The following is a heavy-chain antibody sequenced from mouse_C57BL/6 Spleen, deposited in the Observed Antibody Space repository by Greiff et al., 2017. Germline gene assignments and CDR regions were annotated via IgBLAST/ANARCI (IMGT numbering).Heavy chain of an antibody. D-gene: IGHD2-4*01. CDR1: GFTFSDYY. Sequence: EVQLVESEGGLVQPGSSMKLSCTASGFTFSDYYMAWVRQVPEKGLEWVANINYDGSSTYYLDFLKSRFIISRDNAKNILYLQMSSLKSEDTATYYCARDGYDYGGYAMDYWGQGTSVTVSS. J-gene: IGHJ4*01. CDR3: ARDGYDYGGYAMDY. V-gene: IGHV5-16*01. CDR2: INYDGSST.